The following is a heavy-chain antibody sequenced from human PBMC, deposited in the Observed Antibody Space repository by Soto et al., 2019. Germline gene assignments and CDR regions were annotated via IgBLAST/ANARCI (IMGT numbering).Heavy chain of an antibody. CDR1: GGSISSSSYY. Sequence: SETLSLTCTVSGGSISSSSYYWGWIRQPPGKGLEWIGSIYYSGSTYYNPSLKSRVTISVDTSKNQFSLKLSSVTAADTAVYYCAGRGYSYGYFSGMDVWGQGTTVTVSS. D-gene: IGHD5-18*01. J-gene: IGHJ6*02. CDR2: IYYSGST. CDR3: AGRGYSYGYFSGMDV. V-gene: IGHV4-39*01.